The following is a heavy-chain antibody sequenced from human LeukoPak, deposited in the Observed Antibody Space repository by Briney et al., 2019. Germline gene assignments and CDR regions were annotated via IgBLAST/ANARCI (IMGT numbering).Heavy chain of an antibody. CDR2: ISSSSSYI. Sequence: MNXVXQXXXXGXXXVSSISSSSSYIYYADSVKGRFTISRDNAKNSLYLQMNSLRAEGTAVYYCARVSSISSSSVYWGQGTLVTVSS. CDR3: ARVSSISSSSVY. J-gene: IGHJ4*02. V-gene: IGHV3-21*01. D-gene: IGHD6-6*01.